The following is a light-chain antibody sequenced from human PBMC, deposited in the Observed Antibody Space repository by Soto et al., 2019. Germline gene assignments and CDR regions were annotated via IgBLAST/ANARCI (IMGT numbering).Light chain of an antibody. J-gene: IGLJ1*01. CDR1: SSHVGAYDS. Sequence: QSALAQPASVSGSPGQSITISCTGTSSHVGAYDSVSWYQQHPHKAPQVIIYKGTRRPSGVSNRFSGSTSGNAASLTISGLQADDEADYFCCSSAPESTYVFGTGTKLTVL. V-gene: IGLV2-23*01. CDR2: KGT. CDR3: CSSAPESTYV.